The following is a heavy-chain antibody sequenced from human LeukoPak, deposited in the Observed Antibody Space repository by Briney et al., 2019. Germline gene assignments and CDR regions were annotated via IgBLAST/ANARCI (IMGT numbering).Heavy chain of an antibody. CDR3: AKDRAAYTMIVVDSYDY. Sequence: GGSLRLSCAAPGFTFSSYAMSWVRQAPGKGLEWVSAISGSGGSTYYADSAKGRFTISRDNSKNTLYLQMNSLRAEDTAVYYCAKDRAAYTMIVVDSYDYWGQGTLVTVSS. V-gene: IGHV3-23*01. CDR2: ISGSGGST. J-gene: IGHJ4*02. D-gene: IGHD3-22*01. CDR1: GFTFSSYA.